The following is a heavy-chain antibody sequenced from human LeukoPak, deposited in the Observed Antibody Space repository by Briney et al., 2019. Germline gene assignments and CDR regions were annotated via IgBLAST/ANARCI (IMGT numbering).Heavy chain of an antibody. D-gene: IGHD3-9*01. Sequence: ASVKVSCKASGYTFTGYYMHWVRQAPGQGLEWMGRINPNSGGTNYAQKFQGRVTMTRDTSISTAYMELGRLRSDDTAVYYCARSFPFPMRYFDYWGQGTLVTVSS. CDR3: ARSFPFPMRYFDY. J-gene: IGHJ4*02. CDR2: INPNSGGT. V-gene: IGHV1-2*06. CDR1: GYTFTGYY.